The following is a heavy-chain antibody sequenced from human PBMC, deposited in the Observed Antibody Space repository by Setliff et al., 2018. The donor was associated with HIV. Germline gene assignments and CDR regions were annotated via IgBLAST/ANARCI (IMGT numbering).Heavy chain of an antibody. CDR3: VIVPLYENVYDNIWGSYRPLDY. D-gene: IGHD3-16*02. J-gene: IGHJ4*02. CDR1: EYTFVDYY. V-gene: IGHV1-69-2*01. Sequence: GASVKVSCKASEYTFVDYYMHWVQQAPGKGLEWMGRVDPDDGETRYAEKFQDRPTITADASTDTTYMELSSLRSEDTAVYYCVIVPLYENVYDNIWGSYRPLDYWGQGTLVTVSS. CDR2: VDPDDGET.